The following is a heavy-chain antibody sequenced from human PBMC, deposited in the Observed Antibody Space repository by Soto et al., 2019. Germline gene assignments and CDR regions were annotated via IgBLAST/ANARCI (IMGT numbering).Heavy chain of an antibody. CDR3: ANSCAVDLLAGNYFDY. J-gene: IGHJ4*02. CDR2: ISWNSGSI. V-gene: IGHV3-9*01. Sequence: EVQLVESGGGLVQPGRSLRLSCAASGFTFDDYAMHWVRQAPGKGLEWVSGISWNSGSIGYADSVKGRFTISRDNAKNSLYLQMNSLRAEDKALYYCANSCAVDLLAGNYFDYWGQGTLVTVSS. D-gene: IGHD3-9*01. CDR1: GFTFDDYA.